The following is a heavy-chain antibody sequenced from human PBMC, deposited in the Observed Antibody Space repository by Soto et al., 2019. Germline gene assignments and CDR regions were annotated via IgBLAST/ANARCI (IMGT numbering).Heavy chain of an antibody. V-gene: IGHV3-30*18. J-gene: IGHJ4*02. CDR3: AKENGYSSSWFEFDY. D-gene: IGHD6-13*01. CDR2: ISYDGSNK. CDR1: GFTFSNFA. Sequence: PAESLRPSSKSSGFTFSNFAMHPVRQALGKGLEWVAVISYDGSNKYYADSVKGRFTISRDNSKNTLYLQMNSLRAEDTAVYYCAKENGYSSSWFEFDYWGQGT.